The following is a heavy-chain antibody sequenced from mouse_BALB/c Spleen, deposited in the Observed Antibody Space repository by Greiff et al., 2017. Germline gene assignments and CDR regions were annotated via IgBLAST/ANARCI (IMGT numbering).Heavy chain of an antibody. Sequence: VMLVESGPGLVASSQSLSISCTVSGFSLTDYGVSWIRQPPGQGLEWLGVIWGGGSTYYNSALKSRLSISKDNSKNQVFLKMNSLQTDDTAMYYCAKYDYDPWFAYWGQGTLVTVSA. J-gene: IGHJ3*01. V-gene: IGHV2-6-5*01. CDR3: AKYDYDPWFAY. CDR1: GFSLTDYG. CDR2: IWGGGST. D-gene: IGHD2-4*01.